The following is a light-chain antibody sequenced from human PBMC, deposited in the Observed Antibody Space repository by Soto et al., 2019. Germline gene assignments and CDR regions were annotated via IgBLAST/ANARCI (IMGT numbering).Light chain of an antibody. CDR3: ATWDDSLNGPV. CDR1: YYNIGNNY. Sequence: QSVLTHPPSVSAAPGQKVTISCSGSYYNIGNNYVSWYQHLPGTAPKLLIYDNDKRPSGIPDRFSGSKSGTSASLAIRGLQSEDEGDYYCATWDDSLNGPVFGGGTKLTVL. CDR2: DND. V-gene: IGLV1-51*01. J-gene: IGLJ3*02.